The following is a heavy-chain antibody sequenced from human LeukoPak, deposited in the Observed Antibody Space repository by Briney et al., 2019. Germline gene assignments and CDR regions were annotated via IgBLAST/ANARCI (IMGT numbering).Heavy chain of an antibody. J-gene: IGHJ4*02. V-gene: IGHV3-23*01. D-gene: IGHD5-12*01. CDR2: ISGSGGST. Sequence: PGGSLRLSCAASGFTFSSYAMSWVRQAPGKGLEWVSAISGSGGSTYYADSVKGRFTISRDNSKNTLYLQMNSLRAEDTAVYYCAKGSGYDSTSVVALDYWGQGTLVTVSS. CDR3: AKGSGYDSTSVVALDY. CDR1: GFTFSSYA.